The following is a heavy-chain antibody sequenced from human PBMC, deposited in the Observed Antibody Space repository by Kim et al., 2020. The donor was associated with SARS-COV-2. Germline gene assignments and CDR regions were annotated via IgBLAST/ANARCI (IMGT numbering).Heavy chain of an antibody. Sequence: SETLSLTCSVSGGSISGYYWSWIRQPPGKGLEWIGLIYYTGNTRYSPSLMSRVTISVDTSKNQFSLNLSSVTAADTAVYYCARYGKSSGGTPVWFDLWGQGTLVTVSS. D-gene: IGHD2-15*01. J-gene: IGHJ5*02. CDR3: ARYGKSSGGTPVWFDL. CDR2: IYYTGNT. V-gene: IGHV4-59*12. CDR1: GGSISGYY.